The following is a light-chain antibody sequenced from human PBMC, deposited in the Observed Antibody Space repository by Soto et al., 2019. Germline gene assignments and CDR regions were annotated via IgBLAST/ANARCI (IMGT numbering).Light chain of an antibody. V-gene: IGLV2-14*03. CDR3: SSYTNSGTVV. CDR2: DVS. Sequence: QSALTQPASVSGSPGQSITISCTGTSSNVGGYHYVSWYQQHPGKAPKLMIYDVSNRPSGVSNRFSGSKSGNTASLTISGLQAEDEADYYCSSYTNSGTVVFGGGTKRTVL. J-gene: IGLJ2*01. CDR1: SSNVGGYHY.